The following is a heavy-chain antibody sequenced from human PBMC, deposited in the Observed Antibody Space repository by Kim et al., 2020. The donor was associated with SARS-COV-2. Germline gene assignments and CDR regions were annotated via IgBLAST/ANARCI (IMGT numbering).Heavy chain of an antibody. Sequence: GGSLRLSCAASGFTFSSYAMHWVRQAPGKGLEWVAVISYDGSNKYYADSVKGRFTISRDNSKNTLYLQMNSLRAEDTAVYYCARVPRYSSGWYYFDYWGQGTLVTVSS. CDR2: ISYDGSNK. CDR3: ARVPRYSSGWYYFDY. CDR1: GFTFSSYA. J-gene: IGHJ4*02. V-gene: IGHV3-30-3*01. D-gene: IGHD6-19*01.